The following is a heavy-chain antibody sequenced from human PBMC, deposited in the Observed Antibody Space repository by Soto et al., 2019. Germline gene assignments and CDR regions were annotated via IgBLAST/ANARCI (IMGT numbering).Heavy chain of an antibody. J-gene: IGHJ4*02. V-gene: IGHV1-3*01. CDR1: GYAFTVYP. CDR3: ARDSSWADF. CDR2: ISAANTNT. D-gene: IGHD6-13*01. Sequence: ASVKVHWKASGYAFTVYPRHWVRQAPGQRLEWMGWISAANTNTKYSQKFQGRVTFTSDTFASTAYMELSYLTSEDTAVYYCARDSSWADFRGQGTLVNVSS.